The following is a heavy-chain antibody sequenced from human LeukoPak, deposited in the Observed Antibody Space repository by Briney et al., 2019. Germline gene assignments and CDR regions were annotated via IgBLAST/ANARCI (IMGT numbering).Heavy chain of an antibody. J-gene: IGHJ4*02. Sequence: GGSLRLSCAASGFTFNSYGMHWVRQAPGKGLEWVAFMWYDGSNKYYADSVKGRFTISRDDSKNTLYLQMNSLRAEDTAMYYCARGLPPVMKFYFDYWGQGTLVTVSS. CDR1: GFTFNSYG. D-gene: IGHD4-11*01. V-gene: IGHV3-33*01. CDR2: MWYDGSNK. CDR3: ARGLPPVMKFYFDY.